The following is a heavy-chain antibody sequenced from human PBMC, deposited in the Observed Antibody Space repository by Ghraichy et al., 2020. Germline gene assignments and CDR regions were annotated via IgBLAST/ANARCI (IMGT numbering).Heavy chain of an antibody. Sequence: SETLSLTCTVSGGSISSSSYYWGWIRQPPGKGLEWIGSIYYSGSTYYNPSLKSRVTISVDTSKNQFSLKLSSVTAADTAVYYCARRSITIFLDEGDDIWGQGTMVTVSS. V-gene: IGHV4-39*01. J-gene: IGHJ3*02. CDR3: ARRSITIFLDEGDDI. CDR2: IYYSGST. CDR1: GGSISSSSYY. D-gene: IGHD3-9*01.